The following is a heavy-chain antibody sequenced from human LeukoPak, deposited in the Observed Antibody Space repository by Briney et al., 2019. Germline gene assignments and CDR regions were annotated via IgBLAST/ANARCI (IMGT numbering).Heavy chain of an antibody. J-gene: IGHJ4*02. CDR3: ARDRLWFGESRVNYFDY. Sequence: SGTLSLTGGVSVRSISSGNWWSWVRQSPGKGLEWIGEIYHNGTPNYNPSLKSRVTISADTFKNHFSLKLTSVTAADTAVYYCARDRLWFGESRVNYFDYWGQGTLVTVSS. CDR1: VRSISSGNW. CDR2: IYHNGTP. D-gene: IGHD3-10*01. V-gene: IGHV4-4*02.